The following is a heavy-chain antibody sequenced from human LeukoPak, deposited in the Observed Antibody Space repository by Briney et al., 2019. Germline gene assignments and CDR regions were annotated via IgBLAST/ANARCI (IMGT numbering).Heavy chain of an antibody. J-gene: IGHJ4*02. V-gene: IGHV3-9*01. CDR3: ARAVIAAAGLLNARRAKGFDY. D-gene: IGHD6-13*01. CDR1: GFTFDDYA. Sequence: GGSLRLSCAASGFTFDDYAMHWVRQAPGKGLEWVSGISWNRGSIGYADSVKGRFTISRDNAKNSLYLQMNSLRAEDTALYYCARAVIAAAGLLNARRAKGFDYWGQGTLVTVSS. CDR2: ISWNRGSI.